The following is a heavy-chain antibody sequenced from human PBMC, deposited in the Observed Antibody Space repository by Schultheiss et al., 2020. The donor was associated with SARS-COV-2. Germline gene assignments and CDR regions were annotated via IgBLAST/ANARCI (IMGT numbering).Heavy chain of an antibody. D-gene: IGHD4-23*01. Sequence: SETLSLTCAVSGGSISSSNWWSWVRQPPGKGLEWIGEIYHSGRTNYNPSLKSRVTISVDTSKNQFSLKLSSVTAADTAVYYCARDDGGYPRSPSYWYFDLWGRGTLVTVSS. CDR3: ARDDGGYPRSPSYWYFDL. CDR2: IYHSGRT. J-gene: IGHJ2*01. V-gene: IGHV4-4*02. CDR1: GGSISSSNW.